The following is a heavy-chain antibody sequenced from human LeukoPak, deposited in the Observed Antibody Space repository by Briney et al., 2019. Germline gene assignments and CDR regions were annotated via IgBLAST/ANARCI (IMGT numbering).Heavy chain of an antibody. J-gene: IGHJ4*02. CDR1: GFTFSSYG. V-gene: IGHV3-30*18. Sequence: RGSLRLSCAASGFTFSSYGMHWVRQAPGKGLEWVAVISYDGSNKYYADSVKGRFTISRDNSKNTLYLQMNSLRAEDTAVYYCAKDLGTVTTPVFDYWGQGTLVTVSS. CDR3: AKDLGTVTTPVFDY. CDR2: ISYDGSNK. D-gene: IGHD4-17*01.